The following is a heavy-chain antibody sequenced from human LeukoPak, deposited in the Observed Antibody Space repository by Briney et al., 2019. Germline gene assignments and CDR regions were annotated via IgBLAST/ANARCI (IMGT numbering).Heavy chain of an antibody. CDR1: GGTFSSYA. CDR2: IIPIFGTA. D-gene: IGHD2-2*01. CDR3: ARASLYCSSTSCYFSLFDP. J-gene: IGHJ5*02. Sequence: SVKVSCKASGGTFSSYAISWVRQAPGQGLEWMGGIIPIFGTANYAQKFQGRVMITTDESTSTAYMELSSLRSEDTAVYYCARASLYCSSTSCYFSLFDPWGQGTLVTVSS. V-gene: IGHV1-69*05.